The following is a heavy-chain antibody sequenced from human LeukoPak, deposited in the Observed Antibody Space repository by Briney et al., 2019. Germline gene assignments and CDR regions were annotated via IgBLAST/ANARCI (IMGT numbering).Heavy chain of an antibody. CDR3: ASSCSSTSCYGRDV. Sequence: GGSLRLSCAASGFTLDDYGMSWARQAPGKGLEWVSGINWNGGSTGYADSVKGRFTISRDNAKNSLYLQMNSLRAEDTALYHCASSCSSTSCYGRDVWGKGTTVTVSS. CDR1: GFTLDDYG. V-gene: IGHV3-20*01. J-gene: IGHJ6*04. D-gene: IGHD2-2*01. CDR2: INWNGGST.